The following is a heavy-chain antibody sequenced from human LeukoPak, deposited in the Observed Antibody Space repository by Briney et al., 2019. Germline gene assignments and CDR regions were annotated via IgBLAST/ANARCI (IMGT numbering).Heavy chain of an antibody. CDR1: GFTVSSNY. V-gene: IGHV3-53*01. CDR3: AKGISRRGWYRGDY. D-gene: IGHD6-19*01. J-gene: IGHJ4*02. Sequence: GSLRLSCAASGFTVSSNYMSWVRQAPGKGLEWVSVIYSGGSTYYADSVKGRFTISRDNYKNTLYLQMNSLRAEDTAVYYCAKGISRRGWYRGDYWGQGTLVTVSS. CDR2: IYSGGST.